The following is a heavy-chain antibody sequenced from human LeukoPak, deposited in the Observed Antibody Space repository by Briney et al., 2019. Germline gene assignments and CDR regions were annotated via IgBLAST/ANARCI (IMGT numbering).Heavy chain of an antibody. V-gene: IGHV3-9*01. CDR3: AKDHAGFDP. CDR1: GFTFDDYA. J-gene: IGHJ5*02. Sequence: GGSLRLSCAASGFTFDDYAMHWVRQAPGKGLEWVSGISWNSGSIGYADSVKGRFTISRDNAKNSLYLQMNSLRAEDTALYYCAKDHAGFDPWGQGTLVTVSS. CDR2: ISWNSGSI. D-gene: IGHD2-2*01.